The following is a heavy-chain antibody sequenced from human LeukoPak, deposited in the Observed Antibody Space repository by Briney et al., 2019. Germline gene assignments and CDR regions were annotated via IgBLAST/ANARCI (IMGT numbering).Heavy chain of an antibody. CDR1: GFTFSDYG. J-gene: IGHJ6*03. CDR2: IRKGGSNR. V-gene: IGHV3-30*02. D-gene: IGHD1-26*01. Sequence: GGSLRLSCAVSGFTFSDYGMHWVRQAPGKGLEWVALIRKGGSNRHYADSVKGRFTISRDNAKNTDYLQMNSLTTEDTALYYCAKEGVGATLGDPYYMDVWGKGTTVIVSS. CDR3: AKEGVGATLGDPYYMDV.